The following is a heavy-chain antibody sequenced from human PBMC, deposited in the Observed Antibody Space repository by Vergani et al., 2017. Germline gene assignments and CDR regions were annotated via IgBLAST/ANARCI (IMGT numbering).Heavy chain of an antibody. CDR2: IKYDVSNK. Sequence: QVQLVASGGGVVQPGGSLRLSCAESGFTFSGHGMHWVRQAPGKGLEWVAFIKYDVSNKYYADSVKGRFTISRDNSKNTLYLQMNSLRPEDTALYHCASSGSYGEDYFDYWGQGTLVTVSS. CDR1: GFTFSGHG. CDR3: ASSGSYGEDYFDY. D-gene: IGHD1-26*01. J-gene: IGHJ4*02. V-gene: IGHV3-30*02.